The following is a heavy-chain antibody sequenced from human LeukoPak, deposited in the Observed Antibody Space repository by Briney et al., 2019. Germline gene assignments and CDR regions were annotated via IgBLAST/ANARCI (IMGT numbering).Heavy chain of an antibody. J-gene: IGHJ6*02. V-gene: IGHV3-64D*09. CDR3: VRGYCFGPFGMDV. CDR2: INDSGSST. D-gene: IGHD5-18*01. CDR1: GFPFSSYT. Sequence: AGTLSLSCSASGFPFSSYTKHWVRQAQGKGLEYVSAINDSGSSTYYANPVMGRLTIFTDNSNNKLYLQMRSLVTAATAVYFCVRGYCFGPFGMDVWGEGTTDTVS.